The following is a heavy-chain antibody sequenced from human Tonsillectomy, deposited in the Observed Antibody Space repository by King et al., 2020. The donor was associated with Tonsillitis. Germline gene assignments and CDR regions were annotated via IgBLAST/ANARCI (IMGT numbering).Heavy chain of an antibody. CDR3: ARRGIINYGMHV. CDR1: GGTFNNYG. CDR2: IIPIFGAT. Sequence: QLVQSGAEVKKPGSSLKVSCKASGGTFNNYGISWVRQAPGQGLEWMGGIIPIFGATNYAQKFQGRVTITADESKRTAYMELSSLRSDDTAVYYCARRGIINYGMHVWAQGTTVRVSS. V-gene: IGHV1-69*01. J-gene: IGHJ6*02. D-gene: IGHD2-15*01.